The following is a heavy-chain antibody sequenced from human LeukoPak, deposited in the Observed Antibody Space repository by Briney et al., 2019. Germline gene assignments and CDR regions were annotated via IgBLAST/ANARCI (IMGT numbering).Heavy chain of an antibody. J-gene: IGHJ4*02. CDR1: GGSISSSSYY. Sequence: KTSETLSLTCTVSGGSISSSSYYWGWIRQPPGKGLEWIGSIYYSGSTYYNPSLKSRVTISVDTSKNQFSLKLSSVTAADTAVYYCARILRSSGFPLLPDYWGQGTLVTVSS. CDR2: IYYSGST. D-gene: IGHD6-19*01. CDR3: ARILRSSGFPLLPDY. V-gene: IGHV4-39*01.